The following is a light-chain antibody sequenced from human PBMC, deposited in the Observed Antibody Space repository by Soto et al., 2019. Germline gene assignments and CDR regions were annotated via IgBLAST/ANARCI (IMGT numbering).Light chain of an antibody. V-gene: IGLV3-21*04. J-gene: IGLJ2*01. CDR1: NIGSKS. CDR3: QVWDSSSDHHVV. CDR2: YDS. Sequence: SYELTQPPSVSVAPGKTARITCGGNNIGSKSVHWYQQKPGQAPVLVIYYDSDRPSGIPERFSGSNSGNTATLTISRVEAGEEADYYCQVWDSSSDHHVVFGGGTPLTVL.